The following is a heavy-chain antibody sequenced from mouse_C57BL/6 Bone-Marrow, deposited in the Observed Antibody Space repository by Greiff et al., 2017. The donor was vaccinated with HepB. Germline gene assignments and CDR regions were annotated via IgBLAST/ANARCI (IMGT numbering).Heavy chain of an antibody. Sequence: VQLKESGAELVRPGASVKLSCTASGFNIKDDYMHWVKQRPEQGLEWIGWIDPENGDTEYASKFQGKATITADTSSNTAYLQLSSLTSEDTAVDYCTLGRFAYWGQGTLVTVSA. V-gene: IGHV14-4*01. CDR1: GFNIKDDY. CDR3: TLGRFAY. J-gene: IGHJ3*01. D-gene: IGHD4-1*01. CDR2: IDPENGDT.